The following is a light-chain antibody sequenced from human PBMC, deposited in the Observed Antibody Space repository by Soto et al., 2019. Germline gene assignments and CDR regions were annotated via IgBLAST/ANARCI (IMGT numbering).Light chain of an antibody. CDR2: EVS. Sequence: QSALTQPPSVSGSPGQSVTICCTGTSSDVGSYNRVSWYQQPPGTAPKLMIYEVSNRPSGVPDRFSGSKSGNTASLTISGLQAEDEADYYCSSYTSSSTYVFGTGTKVTV. J-gene: IGLJ1*01. V-gene: IGLV2-18*02. CDR1: SSDVGSYNR. CDR3: SSYTSSSTYV.